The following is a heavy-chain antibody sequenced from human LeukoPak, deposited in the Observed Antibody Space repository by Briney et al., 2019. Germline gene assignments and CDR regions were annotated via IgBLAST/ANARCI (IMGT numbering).Heavy chain of an antibody. Sequence: GGSLRLSCAASGFTFSSDSMNWVRQAPGKGLEWVSSISSSSRYIYYADSVKGGFTISRDNAKNSLYLQMNSLRAEDTAVYYCARIAVARFDYWGQGTLVTVSS. V-gene: IGHV3-21*01. CDR2: ISSSSRYI. CDR1: GFTFSSDS. D-gene: IGHD6-19*01. CDR3: ARIAVARFDY. J-gene: IGHJ4*02.